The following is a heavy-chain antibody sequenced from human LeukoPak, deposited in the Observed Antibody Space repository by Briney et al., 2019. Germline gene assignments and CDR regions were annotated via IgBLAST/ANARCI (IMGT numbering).Heavy chain of an antibody. Sequence: PGGSLRLSCAASGFTFNNAWMNWVRQAPGKGLEWVGRIKSKSDGGTADYAAPVKGRFIISRDDSKNTMYLQMNSLKTEDTAVYYCTIENRGGYCTSTSCPWGQGTLVTVSS. CDR3: TIENRGGYCTSTSCP. V-gene: IGHV3-15*05. CDR1: GFTFNNAW. J-gene: IGHJ5*02. D-gene: IGHD2-2*01. CDR2: IKSKSDGGTA.